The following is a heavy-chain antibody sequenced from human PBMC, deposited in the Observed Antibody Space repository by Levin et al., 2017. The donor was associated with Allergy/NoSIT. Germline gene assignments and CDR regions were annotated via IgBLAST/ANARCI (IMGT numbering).Heavy chain of an antibody. J-gene: IGHJ4*02. CDR1: GFTFTGYW. CDR3: AREGYVDTAMTQRKPFKY. D-gene: IGHD5-18*01. CDR2: MKSDGSST. V-gene: IGHV3-74*01. Sequence: GGSLRLSCEASGFTFTGYWMHWVRQAPGKGLVWVSRMKSDGSSTSYADSVKGRFTISRDNAKNTMYLQMNSLRAEDTAVYYCAREGYVDTAMTQRKPFKYWGQGTLVTVSS.